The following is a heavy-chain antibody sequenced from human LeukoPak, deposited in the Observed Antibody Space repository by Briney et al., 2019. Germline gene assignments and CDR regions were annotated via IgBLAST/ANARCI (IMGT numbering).Heavy chain of an antibody. J-gene: IGHJ4*02. V-gene: IGHV1-2*02. D-gene: IGHD2-15*01. CDR3: ARGAGDIVVVVAATPYYFDY. Sequence: ASVKVSCTASGYTFTGYYMHWVRQAPGQGLEWMGWINPNSGGTNYAQKFQGRVTMTRDTSISTAYMELSRLRSDDTAVYYCARGAGDIVVVVAATPYYFDYWGQGTLVTVSS. CDR1: GYTFTGYY. CDR2: INPNSGGT.